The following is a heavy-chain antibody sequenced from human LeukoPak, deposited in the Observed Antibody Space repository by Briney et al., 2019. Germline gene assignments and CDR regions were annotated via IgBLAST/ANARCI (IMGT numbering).Heavy chain of an antibody. J-gene: IGHJ3*02. V-gene: IGHV4-31*03. CDR2: IYYSGST. CDR1: GGSISSGGHY. CDR3: ASRLRFLEWLLPSDDDAFDI. Sequence: SETLSLTCTVSGGSISSGGHYWSWIRQYPGKGLEWIGYIYYSGSTYYNPSLKSRVTISVDTSKNQFSLKLSSVTAADTAVYYCASRLRFLEWLLPSDDDAFDIWGQGTMVTVSS. D-gene: IGHD3-3*01.